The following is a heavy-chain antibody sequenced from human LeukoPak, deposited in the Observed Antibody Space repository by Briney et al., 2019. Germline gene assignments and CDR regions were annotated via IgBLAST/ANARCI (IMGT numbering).Heavy chain of an antibody. CDR1: GYTFTVYY. D-gene: IGHD4-17*01. V-gene: IGHV1-2*06. J-gene: IGHJ4*02. CDR3: ARENYGVH. Sequence: ASVKVSCKASGYTFTVYYIHWVRQAPGQGLEWMGRIIPGSGGTNYAQKFQGRVTMTRDTSTNTAYMELSRLTSGDTAVYYCARENYGVHWGQGTLVTVSS. CDR2: IIPGSGGT.